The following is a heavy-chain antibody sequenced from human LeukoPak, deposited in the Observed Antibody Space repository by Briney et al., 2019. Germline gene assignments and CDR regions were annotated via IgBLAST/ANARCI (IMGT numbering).Heavy chain of an antibody. Sequence: ASVKVSCKVSGYTLTELSMHWVRQAPGKGLEWMGGFDPEDGETIYAQKFQGRVTMTEDTSTDTAYMELSSLRSEDTAVYYCATQIAVAGTVAFDIWGQGTMATVSS. CDR2: FDPEDGET. J-gene: IGHJ3*02. D-gene: IGHD6-19*01. V-gene: IGHV1-24*01. CDR3: ATQIAVAGTVAFDI. CDR1: GYTLTELS.